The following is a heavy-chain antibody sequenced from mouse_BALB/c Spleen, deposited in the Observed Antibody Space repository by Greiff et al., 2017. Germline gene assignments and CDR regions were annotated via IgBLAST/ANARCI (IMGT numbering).Heavy chain of an antibody. J-gene: IGHJ4*01. CDR1: GYTFTSYY. V-gene: IGHV1S81*02. D-gene: IGHD1-1*01. Sequence: VQLQQSGAELVKPGASVKLSCKASGYTFTSYYMYWVKQRPGQGLEWIGGINPSNGGTNFNEKFKSKATLTVDKSSSTAYMQLSSLTSEDSAVYYCTRLSTTVVAPMDYWGQGTSVTVSS. CDR3: TRLSTTVVAPMDY. CDR2: INPSNGGT.